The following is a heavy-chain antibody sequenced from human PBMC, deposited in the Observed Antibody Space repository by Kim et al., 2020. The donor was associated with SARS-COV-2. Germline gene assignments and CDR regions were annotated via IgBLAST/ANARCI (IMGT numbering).Heavy chain of an antibody. Sequence: GESLKISCKGSGYSFTRYWISWVRQMPGKGLEWMGRIDPSDSYTNYSPSFQGHVTISADKSISTAYLQWSSLKASDTAMYYCARHEDYSMEWTYYYYGMDXWGQGXXVTVSS. CDR1: GYSFTRYW. CDR2: IDPSDSYT. CDR3: ARHEDYSMEWTYYYYGMDX. J-gene: IGHJ6*02. D-gene: IGHD4-4*01. V-gene: IGHV5-10-1*01.